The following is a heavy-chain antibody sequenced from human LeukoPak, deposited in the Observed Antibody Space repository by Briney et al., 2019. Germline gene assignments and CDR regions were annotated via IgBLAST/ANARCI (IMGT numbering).Heavy chain of an antibody. Sequence: GGSLRLSCAASRFTFSNFAMSWVRQAPGKGLEWVSVIYSGGSTYYADSVKGRFTISRDNSKITLYLQMNSLRAEDTAVYYCAKDTGMLGATGNFDYWGQGTLVTVSS. J-gene: IGHJ4*02. CDR2: IYSGGST. CDR1: RFTFSNFA. CDR3: AKDTGMLGATGNFDY. D-gene: IGHD1-26*01. V-gene: IGHV3-23*03.